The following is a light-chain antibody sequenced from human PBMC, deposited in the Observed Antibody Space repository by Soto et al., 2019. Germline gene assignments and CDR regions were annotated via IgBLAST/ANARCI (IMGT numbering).Light chain of an antibody. J-gene: IGLJ7*01. Sequence: QTVVTQPPSVSGAPGQRVTISCTGSSSNIGAGYDVHWYQQLPGTAPKLLIYGNSNRPSGVPDRFSGSKSGTSASLAITGLQAEDEXDYYCQSYDSSLSGAVFGGGTQLTVL. CDR1: SSNIGAGYD. CDR3: QSYDSSLSGAV. CDR2: GNS. V-gene: IGLV1-40*01.